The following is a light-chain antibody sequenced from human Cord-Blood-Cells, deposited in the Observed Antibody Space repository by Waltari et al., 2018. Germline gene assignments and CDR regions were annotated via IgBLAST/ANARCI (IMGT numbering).Light chain of an antibody. CDR3: QQYNSYPFT. J-gene: IGKJ3*01. Sequence: DIQLTQSPSTLSASVGDRVTINCRASQSLSSWLAWYQQEPGKAPKPLVYKASSLESGVPSRFSGSGSGTEFTLTISSLQPDDFATYYCQQYNSYPFTFGPGTKVDIK. CDR1: QSLSSW. CDR2: KAS. V-gene: IGKV1-5*03.